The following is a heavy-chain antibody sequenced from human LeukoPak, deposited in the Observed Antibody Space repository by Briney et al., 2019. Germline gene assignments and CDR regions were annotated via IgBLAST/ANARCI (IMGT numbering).Heavy chain of an antibody. CDR1: GGSFSGYY. V-gene: IGHV4-34*01. Sequence: KPSETLSLTCAVFGGSFSGYYWSWIRQSPEKGLEWIGEMSHTGATNYNPFLKSRVTVSVDTSKKQFSLNLRSVTAADTAVYYCARGLHYNILTGGMDVWGQGTTVIVSS. D-gene: IGHD3-9*01. CDR3: ARGLHYNILTGGMDV. CDR2: MSHTGAT. J-gene: IGHJ6*02.